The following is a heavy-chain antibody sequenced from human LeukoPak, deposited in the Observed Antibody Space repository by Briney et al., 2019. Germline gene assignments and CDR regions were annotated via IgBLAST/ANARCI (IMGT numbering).Heavy chain of an antibody. CDR1: GFTFSSYA. CDR2: ISTSGGSS. Sequence: GESLRLSCAAAGFTFSSYAMSWVREAPGKGLEWVSGISTSGGSSSYADSVKGRFTISRDNPRNTLYMQMNSLRAEDTALYYCAIMHPYYDGSGYWVQWGQGTLVTVSS. J-gene: IGHJ4*02. CDR3: AIMHPYYDGSGYWVQ. V-gene: IGHV3-23*01. D-gene: IGHD3-22*01.